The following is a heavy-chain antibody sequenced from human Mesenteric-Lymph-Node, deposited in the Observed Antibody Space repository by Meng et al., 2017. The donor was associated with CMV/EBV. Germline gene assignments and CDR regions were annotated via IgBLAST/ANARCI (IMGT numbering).Heavy chain of an antibody. D-gene: IGHD6-19*01. CDR1: GFTLTTYS. CDR3: ARDRTSGWFNTFDI. Sequence: GESLKISCAASGFTLTTYSMNWVRQAPGKGLEWVSSISSSGSYIYYSDSVKGRFTISRDNAKNSLYLQMNSLRAEDTAVYYCARDRTSGWFNTFDIWGQGTMVTVSS. CDR2: ISSSGSYI. V-gene: IGHV3-21*01. J-gene: IGHJ3*02.